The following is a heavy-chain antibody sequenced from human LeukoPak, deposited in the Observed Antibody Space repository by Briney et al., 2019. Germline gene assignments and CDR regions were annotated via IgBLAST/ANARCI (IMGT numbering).Heavy chain of an antibody. CDR2: IYPGDSDT. CDR1: GYSFTSYW. V-gene: IGHV5-51*01. CDR3: ARLRYDFWSGYRSNFDY. D-gene: IGHD3-3*01. Sequence: GESLKISCKGSGYSFTSYWIGWVRQMPGKGLEWMGIIYPGDSDTRYSPSFQGQVTISADKSISTAYLQWSSLKASDTAMYYFARLRYDFWSGYRSNFDYWGQGTLVTVSS. J-gene: IGHJ4*02.